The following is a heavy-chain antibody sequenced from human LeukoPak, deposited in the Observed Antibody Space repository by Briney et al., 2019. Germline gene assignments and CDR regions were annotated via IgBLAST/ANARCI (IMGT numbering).Heavy chain of an antibody. D-gene: IGHD6-6*01. V-gene: IGHV5-51*01. CDR1: W. J-gene: IGHJ3*02. CDR2: IYPGDSDT. Sequence: WIXXVRQMPGXGLEWMGIIYPGDSDTRYSPSFQGQVTISADKSISTAYLQWSSLKASDTAMYYCARARAYSSSVDAFDIWGQGTMVTVSS. CDR3: ARARAYSSSVDAFDI.